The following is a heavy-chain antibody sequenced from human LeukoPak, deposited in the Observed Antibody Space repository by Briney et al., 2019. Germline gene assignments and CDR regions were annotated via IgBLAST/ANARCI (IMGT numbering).Heavy chain of an antibody. CDR2: ISSSGSTI. Sequence: GGSLRLSCAASGFTFSDYYMSWIRQAPGKGLEWVSYISSSGSTIYYADSVKGRFTISRDNAKNSLYLQMNSLRAEDTAVYYCARARIAAAVNFDYWGQGTLVTVSS. V-gene: IGHV3-11*01. J-gene: IGHJ4*02. CDR1: GFTFSDYY. CDR3: ARARIAAAVNFDY. D-gene: IGHD6-13*01.